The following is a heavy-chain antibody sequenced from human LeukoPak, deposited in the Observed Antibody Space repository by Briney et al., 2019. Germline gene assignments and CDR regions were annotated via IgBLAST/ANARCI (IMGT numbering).Heavy chain of an antibody. CDR2: IWYDGSNK. Sequence: PGRSPRLSCAASGFTFSSYGMHWVRQAPGNGLEWVAVIWYDGSNKYYADSVKGRFTISRDNSKNTLYLQMNSLRAEDTAVYYCARDSSWYSFDYWGQGTLVTVSS. J-gene: IGHJ4*02. D-gene: IGHD6-13*01. CDR3: ARDSSWYSFDY. V-gene: IGHV3-33*01. CDR1: GFTFSSYG.